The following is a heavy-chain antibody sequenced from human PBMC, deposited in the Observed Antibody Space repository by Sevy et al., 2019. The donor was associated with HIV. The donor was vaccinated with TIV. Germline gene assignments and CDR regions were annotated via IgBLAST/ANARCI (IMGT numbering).Heavy chain of an antibody. Sequence: GGSLRLSCAASGFTFSDYAIHWVRQAPGKGLEWLAVISYHGGNQFYADSVRGRFTISRDDSKNTVYLQINSLRHDDTAVYYCARKQFVLPFDYWGQGTLVTVSS. D-gene: IGHD6-6*01. J-gene: IGHJ4*02. CDR3: ARKQFVLPFDY. V-gene: IGHV3-30*04. CDR1: GFTFSDYA. CDR2: ISYHGGNQ.